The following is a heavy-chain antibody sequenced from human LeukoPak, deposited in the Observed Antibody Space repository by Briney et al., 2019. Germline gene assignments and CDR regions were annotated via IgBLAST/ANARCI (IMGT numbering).Heavy chain of an antibody. CDR1: GYTFTSYY. Sequence: AASVKVSCKASGYTFTSYYMHWVRQAPGQGLEWMGWISAYNGNTNYAQKLQGRVTMTTDTSTSTAYMELRSLRSDDTAVYYCARDELYTPVDYWGQGTLVTVSS. CDR2: ISAYNGNT. J-gene: IGHJ4*02. CDR3: ARDELYTPVDY. V-gene: IGHV1-18*04. D-gene: IGHD1-26*01.